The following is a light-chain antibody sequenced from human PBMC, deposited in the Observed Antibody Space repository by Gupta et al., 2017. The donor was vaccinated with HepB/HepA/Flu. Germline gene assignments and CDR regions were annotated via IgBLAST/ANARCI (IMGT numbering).Light chain of an antibody. Sequence: IQMTQSPSSLSASVGDRVTITCRASQSISSYLNWYQQKPGKAPNLLIYAASNLQSGAPSRFSGGGYGTDFTLTISSLQPEDFATYYCQQSHSLHQTFGQGTKLEIK. J-gene: IGKJ2*01. CDR2: AAS. CDR1: QSISSY. CDR3: QQSHSLHQT. V-gene: IGKV1-39*01.